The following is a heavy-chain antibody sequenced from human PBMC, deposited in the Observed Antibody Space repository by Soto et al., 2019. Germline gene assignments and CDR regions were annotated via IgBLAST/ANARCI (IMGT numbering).Heavy chain of an antibody. V-gene: IGHV4-4*02. J-gene: IGHJ6*02. CDR3: GRWLGTSYGMDV. D-gene: IGHD3-10*01. CDR1: GGSISSTNW. Sequence: QVQLQESGPGLVQPSGTLSLTCAVSGGSISSTNWWSWVRQSPGKGLEWIGEIYHNGSPDYNPSLKSRVTISVDKSKNHVFLKLTSVTAADTAMYFCGRWLGTSYGMDVWDQGTAVNVSS. CDR2: IYHNGSP.